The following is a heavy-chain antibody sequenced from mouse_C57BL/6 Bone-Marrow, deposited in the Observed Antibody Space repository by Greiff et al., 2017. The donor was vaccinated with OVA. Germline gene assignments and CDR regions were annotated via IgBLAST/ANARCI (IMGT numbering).Heavy chain of an antibody. D-gene: IGHD3-3*01. CDR2: IYPRSGNT. Sequence: VQLQQSGAELARPGASVKLSCKASGYTFTSYGISWVKQRTGQGLEWIGEIYPRSGNTYYNEKFMGKATLTADKSSSTAYMELRSLTSEDSAVYFCARGDVWYFDVWGTGTTVTVSS. CDR3: ARGDVWYFDV. CDR1: GYTFTSYG. V-gene: IGHV1-81*01. J-gene: IGHJ1*03.